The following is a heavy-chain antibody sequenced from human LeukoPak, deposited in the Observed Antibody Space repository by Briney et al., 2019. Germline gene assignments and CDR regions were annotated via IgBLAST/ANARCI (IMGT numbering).Heavy chain of an antibody. Sequence: PGGSLRLSCAASGFTFSSYNMNWVRQAPGKRLEWVSSISSSSTYIYYADSVKGRFTISRDNAKNSLYLQMNSLRAEDTAVYYCARDARDHRFTMGSVAIDYWGQGSLVTVSS. CDR3: ARDARDHRFTMGSVAIDY. D-gene: IGHD3-10*01. J-gene: IGHJ4*02. CDR1: GFTFSSYN. CDR2: ISSSSTYI. V-gene: IGHV3-21*01.